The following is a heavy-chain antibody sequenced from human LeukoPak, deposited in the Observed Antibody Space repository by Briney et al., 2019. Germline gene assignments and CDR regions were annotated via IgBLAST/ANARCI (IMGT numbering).Heavy chain of an antibody. D-gene: IGHD3-3*01. J-gene: IGHJ4*02. V-gene: IGHV1-69*02. CDR1: GGTFSSYT. Sequence: SVKVSCKASGGTFSSYTISWVRQAPGQGLEWMGRIIPILGIANYAQKFQGRVTITADKSTSTAYMELSSLRSEATAVYYCARSWNYDFWSGFEYWGQGTLVTVSS. CDR3: ARSWNYDFWSGFEY. CDR2: IIPILGIA.